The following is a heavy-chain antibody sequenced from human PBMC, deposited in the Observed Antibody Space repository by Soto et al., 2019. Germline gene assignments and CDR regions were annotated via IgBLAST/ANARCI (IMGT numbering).Heavy chain of an antibody. Sequence: SQTLSRTCAISVDSVSSNSAAWNFHKQSPSRGLEWLGRTYYRSKWYSDYAVSVRSRIIINPDTSKNQFSLQLDSVTPEDTAVYYCARYTSAWYLEYWGQGTLVTVSS. V-gene: IGHV6-1*01. CDR2: TYYRSKWYS. D-gene: IGHD6-19*01. J-gene: IGHJ4*02. CDR3: ARYTSAWYLEY. CDR1: VDSVSSNSAA.